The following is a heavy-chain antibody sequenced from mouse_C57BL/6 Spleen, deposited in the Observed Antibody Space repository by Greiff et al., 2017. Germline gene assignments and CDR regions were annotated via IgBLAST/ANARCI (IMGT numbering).Heavy chain of an antibody. CDR3: ARGYFDV. J-gene: IGHJ1*03. CDR1: GFTFSDSG. Sequence: EVTLMESGGGLVKPGGSLKLSCAASGFTFSDSGMHWVRQAPETGLEWVAYISSGSSTIYYADTVKGRFTISRDNAKNTLFLQMTSRRSEDTAMYYCARGYFDVWGTGTTVTVSS. CDR2: ISSGSSTI. V-gene: IGHV5-17*01.